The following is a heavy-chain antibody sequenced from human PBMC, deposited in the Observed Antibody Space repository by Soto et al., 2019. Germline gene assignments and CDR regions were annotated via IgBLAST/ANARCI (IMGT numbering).Heavy chain of an antibody. D-gene: IGHD3-10*01. Sequence: SLALSLTCSSSWVSFSSNIAAWNWIRQSPSRGLEWLGRTYYRSNWNNDYALSVKRRITINPDTPKNQVSLHLYSVTPEDTAVYYCTGITSFRGMDVWGQGTPVTVSS. CDR2: TYYRSNWNN. CDR1: WVSFSSNIAA. V-gene: IGHV6-1*01. CDR3: TGITSFRGMDV. J-gene: IGHJ6*02.